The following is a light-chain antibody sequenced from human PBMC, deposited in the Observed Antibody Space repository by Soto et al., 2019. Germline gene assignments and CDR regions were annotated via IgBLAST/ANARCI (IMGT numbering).Light chain of an antibody. CDR1: SSDVGGYDY. J-gene: IGLJ2*01. V-gene: IGLV2-14*01. CDR3: SSNTRDTLI. Sequence: QSALTQPAAVSGSPGQSITISCTGTSSDVGGYDYVSWYQQHPGKAPKLMISEVSNRPSGVSTRFSGSKSGNTASLTISGLQTEDEADYYCSSNTRDTLIFGGGTKLTVL. CDR2: EVS.